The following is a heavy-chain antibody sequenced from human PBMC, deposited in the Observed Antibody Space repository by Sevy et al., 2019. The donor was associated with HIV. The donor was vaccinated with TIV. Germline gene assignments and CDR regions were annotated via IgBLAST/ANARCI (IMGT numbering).Heavy chain of an antibody. V-gene: IGHV3-30*04. Sequence: GGSLRLSCAASGIMHWVRQAPGRGLEWVAGISHDGVGKYYLDSVKGRLIVSRDNYQNKVYLEINSLRTEDTAVYYCAGEGGSSGSGGYFDYWGLGTLVTVSS. D-gene: IGHD2-15*01. CDR3: AGEGGSSGSGGYFDY. CDR1: GI. J-gene: IGHJ4*02. CDR2: ISHDGVGK.